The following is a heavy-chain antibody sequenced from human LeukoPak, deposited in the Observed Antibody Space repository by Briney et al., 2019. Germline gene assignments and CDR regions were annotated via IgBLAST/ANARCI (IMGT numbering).Heavy chain of an antibody. CDR2: ISSSGSTI. J-gene: IGHJ4*02. CDR3: AKDLGTPTVVTPAADY. CDR1: GFTFSDYY. D-gene: IGHD4-23*01. Sequence: GGSLRLSCAASGFTFSDYYMSWIRQAPGKGLEWVSYISSSGSTIYYADSVKGRFTISRDNSKNTLYLQMNSLRAEDTALYYCAKDLGTPTVVTPAADYWGQGTLVTVSS. V-gene: IGHV3-11*01.